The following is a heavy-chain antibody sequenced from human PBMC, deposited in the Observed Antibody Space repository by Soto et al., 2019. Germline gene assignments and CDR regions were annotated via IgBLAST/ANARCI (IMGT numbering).Heavy chain of an antibody. J-gene: IGHJ5*02. D-gene: IGHD5-12*01. CDR1: GGSIDTAGNY. V-gene: IGHV4-31*03. Sequence: QVQLQESGPGLVKPSQTLSLICNVSGGSIDTAGNYWTSIREHPGKALEWIGFISNCGSSYYSPSRNSRLSSSAGASKCQFCLCLSSVTAADTAVFFSVRDRGYTGYVGHWGQGTMVTVSP. CDR3: VRDRGYTGYVGH. CDR2: ISNCGSS.